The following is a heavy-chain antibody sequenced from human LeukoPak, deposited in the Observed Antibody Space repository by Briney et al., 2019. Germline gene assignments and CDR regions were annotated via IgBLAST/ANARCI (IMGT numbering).Heavy chain of an antibody. CDR1: GGSISSGGYY. D-gene: IGHD1-14*01. CDR3: ARDLAVDGTDGWFDP. V-gene: IGHV4-31*03. CDR2: IYYSGST. J-gene: IGHJ5*02. Sequence: XQTLSLTCTVSGGSISSGGYYWSWIRQHPGKGLEWIGYIYYSGSTYYNPSLKSRVTISVDTSKNQFSLKLSSVTAADTAVYYCARDLAVDGTDGWFDPWGQGTLVTVSS.